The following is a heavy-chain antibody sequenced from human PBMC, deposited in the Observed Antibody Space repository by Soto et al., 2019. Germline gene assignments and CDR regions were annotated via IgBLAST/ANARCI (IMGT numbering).Heavy chain of an antibody. CDR2: IYYSGST. Sequence: SETLSLTCTVSGGSISSSSYYWGGIRQPPGKGLEWIGSIYYSGSTYYNPSLKSRVTISVDTSKNQFSLTLSPGTAADPAVYYCARHRERYCSGGSCPPGGRAVGGQGTTV. V-gene: IGHV4-39*01. CDR3: ARHRERYCSGGSCPPGGRAV. D-gene: IGHD2-15*01. CDR1: GGSISSSSYY. J-gene: IGHJ6*02.